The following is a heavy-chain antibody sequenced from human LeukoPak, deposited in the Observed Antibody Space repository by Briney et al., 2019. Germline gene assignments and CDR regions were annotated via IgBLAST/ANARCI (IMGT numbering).Heavy chain of an antibody. D-gene: IGHD6-13*01. CDR2: ISYDGSNK. CDR3: AKDIAAAGTGWFDP. CDR1: GFTFSSYG. Sequence: VGSLRLSCAASGFTFSSYGMHWVRQAPGKGLEWVAVISYDGSNKYYADSVKGRFTISRDNSKNTLYLQMNSLRAEDTAVYYCAKDIAAAGTGWFDPWGQGTLVTVSS. V-gene: IGHV3-30*18. J-gene: IGHJ5*02.